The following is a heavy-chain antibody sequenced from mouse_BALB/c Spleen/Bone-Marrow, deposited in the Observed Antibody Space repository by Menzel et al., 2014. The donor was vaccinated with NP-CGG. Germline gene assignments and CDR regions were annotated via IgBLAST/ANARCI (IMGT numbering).Heavy chain of an antibody. D-gene: IGHD2-4*01. J-gene: IGHJ3*01. V-gene: IGHV5-12*02. CDR1: GFTFSDYY. CDR3: ARHNYDETWFAY. CDR2: ISNGGGST. Sequence: EVKLQESGGGLVQPGGSLKLSCATSGFTFSDYYMYWVRQTPEKKLEWVAYISNGGGSTYYPDTVKGRFTISRDNAKNTLYLQMSRLKSEDTAMYYCARHNYDETWFAYWSQGTLVTVSA.